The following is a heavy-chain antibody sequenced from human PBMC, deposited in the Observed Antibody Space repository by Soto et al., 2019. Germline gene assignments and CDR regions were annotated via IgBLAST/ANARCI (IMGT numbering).Heavy chain of an antibody. CDR1: GYTFISYP. D-gene: IGHD1-26*01. V-gene: IGHV1-3*01. CDR2: INPANGDT. J-gene: IGHJ4*02. Sequence: ASVKVSCKASGYTFISYPIHWVRQAPGRSLECMGWINPANGDTRYSQKFQGRVTITRDTSATTSYMDLSSLIPDDTAIYYCAKSGSLDSWGQGTPVTVSS. CDR3: AKSGSLDS.